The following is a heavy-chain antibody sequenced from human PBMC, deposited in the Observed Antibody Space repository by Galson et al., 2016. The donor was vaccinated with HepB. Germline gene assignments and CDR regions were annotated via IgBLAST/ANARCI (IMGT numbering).Heavy chain of an antibody. CDR3: ARAANGYYSFDY. CDR1: GFTLSSHW. V-gene: IGHV3-74*01. J-gene: IGHJ4*02. D-gene: IGHD3-3*01. Sequence: SLRLSCAASGFTLSSHWMHWVRQAPGKGLVWVSRIEREGSSTNYEDSVKGRITISRDNAKNTLYLQMNSLRAEDTAVFYCARAANGYYSFDYWGQGTLVTVSS. CDR2: IEREGSST.